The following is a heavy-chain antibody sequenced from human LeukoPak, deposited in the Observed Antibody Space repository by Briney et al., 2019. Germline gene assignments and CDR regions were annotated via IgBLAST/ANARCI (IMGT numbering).Heavy chain of an antibody. Sequence: SETLSLTCTVSGGSISSYYWSWIRQPPGKGLEWIGYIYYSGSTNYTPSLKSRVTISVDTSKNQFSLKLSSVTAADTAVYYCARDDGRYLGGYYFDYWGQGTLVTVSS. V-gene: IGHV4-59*01. J-gene: IGHJ4*02. CDR3: ARDDGRYLGGYYFDY. CDR1: GGSISSYY. CDR2: IYYSGST. D-gene: IGHD3-16*01.